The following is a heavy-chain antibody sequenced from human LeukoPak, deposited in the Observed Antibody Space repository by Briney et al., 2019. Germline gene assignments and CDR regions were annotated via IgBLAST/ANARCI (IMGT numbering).Heavy chain of an antibody. CDR3: TTEYDFWSGSSFDY. Sequence: GGSLRLSCAASGFTFSNAWMSWVRQAPGKGLEWVGRIKSKTDGGTTDYAAPVKGRFTISRDDSKNTLYLQMNSLKTEDTAVYYCTTEYDFWSGSSFDYWGQGTLVTVSS. J-gene: IGHJ4*02. D-gene: IGHD3-3*01. V-gene: IGHV3-15*01. CDR2: IKSKTDGGTT. CDR1: GFTFSNAW.